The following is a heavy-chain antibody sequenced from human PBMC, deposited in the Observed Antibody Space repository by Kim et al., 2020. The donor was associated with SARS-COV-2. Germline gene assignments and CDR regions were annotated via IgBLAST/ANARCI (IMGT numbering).Heavy chain of an antibody. CDR3: AKRGPYGNGAFDF. D-gene: IGHD2-8*01. V-gene: IGHV3-23*01. Sequence: YYADSVEGRFSISRDNSKSMLYLQMNSLRAEDSAIYYCAKRGPYGNGAFDFWGQGAIVTVSS. J-gene: IGHJ3*01.